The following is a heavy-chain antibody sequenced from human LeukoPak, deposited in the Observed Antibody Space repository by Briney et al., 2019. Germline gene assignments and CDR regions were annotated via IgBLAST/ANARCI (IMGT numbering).Heavy chain of an antibody. CDR1: GFNFSSFG. CDR3: AKGTSSLNYDAFDI. D-gene: IGHD6-19*01. J-gene: IGHJ3*02. CDR2: ISFIIST. Sequence: PGGSLRLSCAASGFNFSSFGVNWVRQGPGKGLEWVSGISFIISTWSADSVKGRFTISRDNSKNTVYLQMNSLRDDDTAVYYCAKGTSSLNYDAFDIWSQGTLVTVSS. V-gene: IGHV3-23*01.